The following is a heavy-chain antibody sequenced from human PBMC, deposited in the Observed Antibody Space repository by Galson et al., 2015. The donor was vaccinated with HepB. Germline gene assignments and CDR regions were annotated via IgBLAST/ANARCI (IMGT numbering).Heavy chain of an antibody. CDR1: GFTFSSYS. D-gene: IGHD6-13*01. J-gene: IGHJ5*02. V-gene: IGHV3-21*01. Sequence: SLRLSCAASGFTFSSYSMNWVRQAPGKGLEWVSSISSSSSYIYYADSVKGRFTISRDNAKNSLYLQMNSLRAEDTAVYYCASFAIAAGERDWFDPWGQGTLVTVSS. CDR2: ISSSSSYI. CDR3: ASFAIAAGERDWFDP.